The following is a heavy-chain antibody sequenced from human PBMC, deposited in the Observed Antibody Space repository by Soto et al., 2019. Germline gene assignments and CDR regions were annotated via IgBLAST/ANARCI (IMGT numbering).Heavy chain of an antibody. CDR2: ISCSGGST. Sequence: GGSLRLSCAASGFTFSSYAMSWVRQAPGKGLEWVLAISCSGGSTYYADSVKGRFTISRDNSKNTLYLQMNSLRAEDTAVYYCARDLELRFSRLYFDYWGQGTLVTVSS. CDR1: GFTFSSYA. V-gene: IGHV3-23*01. J-gene: IGHJ4*02. CDR3: ARDLELRFSRLYFDY. D-gene: IGHD1-7*01.